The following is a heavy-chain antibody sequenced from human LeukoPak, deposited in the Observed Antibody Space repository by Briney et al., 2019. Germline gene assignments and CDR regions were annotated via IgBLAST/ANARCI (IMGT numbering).Heavy chain of an antibody. CDR2: ISSSSSYI. CDR1: GFTFSSYS. Sequence: GGSLRLSCAASGFTFSSYSMNWVRQAPGKGLEWVSSISSSSSYIYYADSVKGRFTISRDNAKNSLYLQMNSLRAEDTAVYYCARGGTYGDYTDIDYWGQGTLVTISS. CDR3: ARGGTYGDYTDIDY. D-gene: IGHD4-17*01. J-gene: IGHJ4*02. V-gene: IGHV3-21*01.